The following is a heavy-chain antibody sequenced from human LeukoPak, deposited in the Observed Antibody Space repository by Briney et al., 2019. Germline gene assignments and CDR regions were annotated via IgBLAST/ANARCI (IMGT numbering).Heavy chain of an antibody. Sequence: SETLSLTCTVSGGSISSSSYYWGWIRQPPGKGLEWIGEINHSGSTNYNPSLKSRVTISVDTSKNQFSLKLSSVTAADTAVYYCARLGSGAFDIWGQGTMVTVSS. CDR1: GGSISSSSYY. D-gene: IGHD2-15*01. V-gene: IGHV4-39*07. CDR2: INHSGST. CDR3: ARLGSGAFDI. J-gene: IGHJ3*02.